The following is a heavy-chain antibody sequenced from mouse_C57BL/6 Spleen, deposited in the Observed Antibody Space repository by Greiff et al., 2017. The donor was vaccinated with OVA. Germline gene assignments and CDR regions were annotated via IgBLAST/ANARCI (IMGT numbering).Heavy chain of an antibody. J-gene: IGHJ1*03. V-gene: IGHV1-69*01. CDR1: GYTFTSYW. Sequence: QVQLQQPGAELVMPGASVKLSCKASGYTFTSYWMHWVKQRPGQGLEWIGEIDSSDSYTNYNQKFKGKSTLTVDKSSSTAYMQLSSLTSEDSAVYYCARSAPWYFDVWGTGTTVTVSS. CDR2: IDSSDSYT. CDR3: ARSAPWYFDV.